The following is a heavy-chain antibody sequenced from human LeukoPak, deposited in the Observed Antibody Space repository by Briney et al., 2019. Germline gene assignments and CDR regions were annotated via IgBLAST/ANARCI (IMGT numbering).Heavy chain of an antibody. D-gene: IGHD5-18*01. CDR3: ATAAYSYTKRDFDY. CDR1: GYTLTELS. Sequence: GASVKVSCKVSGYTLTELSMHWVRQAPGKGLERMGGFDPEDGETIYAQKFQGRVTMTEDTSTDTAYMELSSLRSEDTAVYYCATAAYSYTKRDFDYWGQGTLVTVSS. V-gene: IGHV1-24*01. J-gene: IGHJ4*02. CDR2: FDPEDGET.